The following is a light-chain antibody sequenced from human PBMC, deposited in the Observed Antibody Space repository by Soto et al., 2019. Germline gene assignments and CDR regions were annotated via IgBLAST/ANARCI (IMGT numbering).Light chain of an antibody. V-gene: IGKV3-20*01. CDR2: GAS. CDR1: SSY. Sequence: EIALTQSPGTLAVSPGERATLSCRASSSYLAWYQQKVGQAPRLLIYGASIRATGIPDRFSGSASGTDFTLTISRLEPEDSAVYYCQQYISSSWTFGQGTKVDIK. J-gene: IGKJ1*01. CDR3: QQYISSSWT.